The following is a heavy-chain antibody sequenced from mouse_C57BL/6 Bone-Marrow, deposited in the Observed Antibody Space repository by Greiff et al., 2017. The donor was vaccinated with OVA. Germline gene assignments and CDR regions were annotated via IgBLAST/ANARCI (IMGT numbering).Heavy chain of an antibody. J-gene: IGHJ1*03. Sequence: EVQQVESGGGLVKPGGSLKLSCAASGFTFSSYAMSWVRQTPEKRLEWVATISDGGSYTYYPDNVKGRFTISRDNAKNNLYLQMSHLKSEDTAMYYCARNWYWYFDVWGTGTTVTVSS. D-gene: IGHD4-1*01. CDR2: ISDGGSYT. CDR1: GFTFSSYA. CDR3: ARNWYWYFDV. V-gene: IGHV5-4*01.